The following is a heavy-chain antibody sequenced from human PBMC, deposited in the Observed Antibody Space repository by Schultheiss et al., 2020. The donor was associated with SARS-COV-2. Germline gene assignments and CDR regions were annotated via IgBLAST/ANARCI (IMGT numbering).Heavy chain of an antibody. CDR1: GYTLTELS. CDR2: FDPEDGET. CDR3: ARSSDYYDSSGYYY. Sequence: ASVKVSCKVSGYTLTELSMHWVRQAPGKGLEWMGGFDPEDGETIYAQKFQGRVTMTTDTSTSTAYMELRSLRSDDTAVYYCARSSDYYDSSGYYYWGQGTLVTVSS. J-gene: IGHJ4*02. V-gene: IGHV1-24*01. D-gene: IGHD3-22*01.